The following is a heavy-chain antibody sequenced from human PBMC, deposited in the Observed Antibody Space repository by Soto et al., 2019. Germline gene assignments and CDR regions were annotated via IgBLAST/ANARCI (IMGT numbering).Heavy chain of an antibody. V-gene: IGHV3-21*01. CDR3: ARDSRYSYGNGPYHHSGMDV. CDR1: GFTFSSYN. CDR2: ISGGSSYK. Sequence: PGGSLRLSCAASGFTFSSYNMNWVRQVPGKGLEWVSSISGGSSYKYYAESVRGRFTISRDNAKNSLYLQMNTLRAEDTAVYYCARDSRYSYGNGPYHHSGMDVWGQGTTVTVSS. J-gene: IGHJ6*02. D-gene: IGHD5-18*01.